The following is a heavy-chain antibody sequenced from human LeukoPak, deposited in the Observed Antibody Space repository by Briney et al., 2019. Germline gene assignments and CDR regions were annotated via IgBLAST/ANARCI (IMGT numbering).Heavy chain of an antibody. V-gene: IGHV3-7*01. CDR2: INHSGSNK. CDR3: GRWGLNADLEA. D-gene: IGHD1-1*01. Sequence: GGSLRLSCAGSGFTLSNSWMGWVRQAPGKGLEWVANINHSGSNKYYVDSAEGRFTISTDNAKTSMYLQMNSHRVEDTCVYYCGRWGLNADLEAWGQGALV. J-gene: IGHJ5*02. CDR1: GFTLSNSW.